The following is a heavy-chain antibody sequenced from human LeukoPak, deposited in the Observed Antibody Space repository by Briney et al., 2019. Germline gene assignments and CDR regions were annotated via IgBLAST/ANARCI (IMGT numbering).Heavy chain of an antibody. J-gene: IGHJ4*02. CDR3: AKDPPHYETSGPYYFDY. CDR1: GFTFSSYA. V-gene: IGHV3-23*01. Sequence: GGSLRLSCAASGFTFSSYAMSWVRQASGKGLEWVSAISASGASTYYADSVRGRFTVSRDNSNSTLYLQMNSLRAEDTAVYFCAKDPPHYETSGPYYFDYWGQGTLVTVSS. CDR2: ISASGAST. D-gene: IGHD3-22*01.